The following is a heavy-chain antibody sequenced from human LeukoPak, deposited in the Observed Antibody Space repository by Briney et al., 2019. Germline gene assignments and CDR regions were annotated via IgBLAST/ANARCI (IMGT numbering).Heavy chain of an antibody. J-gene: IGHJ4*02. V-gene: IGHV1-46*01. CDR2: INPSGGST. D-gene: IGHD4-17*01. Sequence: ASVKVSRKASGYTFTSYYMHWVRQAPGQGLEWMGIINPSGGSTSYAQKFQGRVTMTRDTSTSTVYMKLSSLRSEDTAVYYCAGSQDYGHFGGYFDYWGQGTLVTVSS. CDR1: GYTFTSYY. CDR3: AGSQDYGHFGGYFDY.